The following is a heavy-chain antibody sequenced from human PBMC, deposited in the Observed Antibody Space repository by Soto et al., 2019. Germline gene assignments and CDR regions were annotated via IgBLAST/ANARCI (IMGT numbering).Heavy chain of an antibody. V-gene: IGHV3-30*03. CDR2: ISWDGLAQ. Sequence: VQLVESGGGVVQPGRSLRLLCEASGFTFGRYGMHWVRQAPGMRLEWVAVISWDGLAQYYGDSVRGRFTISRDNSQSTLYLQMNSLRTEDTAIYYCARETHFIDYWGQGTLVSVSA. J-gene: IGHJ4*02. CDR1: GFTFGRYG. CDR3: ARETHFIDY.